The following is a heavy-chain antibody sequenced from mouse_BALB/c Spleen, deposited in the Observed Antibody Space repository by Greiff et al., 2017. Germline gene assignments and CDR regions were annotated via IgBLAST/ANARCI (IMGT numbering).Heavy chain of an antibody. CDR3: TNNFDDESWFAY. Sequence: VQLQQSGPGLVQPAQSLSITCTVSGFSLTSYGVHWVRQSPGKGLEWLGVIWSGGSTDYNAAFISRLSISKDNSTSHVFFIMSSMQANDTAKYYGTNNFDDESWFAYWGQGTLVTVSA. J-gene: IGHJ3*01. CDR1: GFSLTSYG. D-gene: IGHD2-3*01. CDR2: IWSGGST. V-gene: IGHV2-2*02.